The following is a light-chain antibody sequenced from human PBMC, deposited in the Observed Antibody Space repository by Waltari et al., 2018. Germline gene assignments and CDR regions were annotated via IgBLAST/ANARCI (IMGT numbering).Light chain of an antibody. CDR2: AAS. J-gene: IGKJ3*01. CDR1: QGISSW. Sequence: GDRVTITCRASQGISSWLAWYQQKPGTAPKLLIYAASDLQSGVPSRFSGGGSGTDFTLSISTLQPEDFATYYCQQANSFPLTFGPGTKVEIK. CDR3: QQANSFPLT. V-gene: IGKV1D-12*01.